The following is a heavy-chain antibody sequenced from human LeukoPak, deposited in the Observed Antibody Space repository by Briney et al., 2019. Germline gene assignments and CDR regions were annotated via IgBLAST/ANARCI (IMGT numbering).Heavy chain of an antibody. D-gene: IGHD3-9*01. CDR2: INSDGSST. CDR1: GFTFSSYW. Sequence: GGSLRLSCAASGFTFSSYWMHWVRQAPGKGLVWVSRINSDGSSTSYADSVKGRFTISRDNAKNTLYLQMNSLRAEDTAVYYCARQRHFDWFGITPSAFDIWGQGTMVTVSS. J-gene: IGHJ3*02. V-gene: IGHV3-74*01. CDR3: ARQRHFDWFGITPSAFDI.